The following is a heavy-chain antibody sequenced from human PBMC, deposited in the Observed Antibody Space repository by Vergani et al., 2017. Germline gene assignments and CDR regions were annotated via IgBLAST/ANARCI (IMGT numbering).Heavy chain of an antibody. CDR1: GFTFSSYW. Sequence: EVQLVESGGGLVQPGGSLRLSCAASGFTFSSYWMSWVRQAPGKGLEWVANIKQDGSEKYYVDSVKGRFTISRDNAKNSLYLQMNSLRAEDRAVNYCARVFGGITFGGVNDYWGQGTLVTVSS. V-gene: IGHV3-7*01. D-gene: IGHD3-16*01. CDR2: IKQDGSEK. J-gene: IGHJ4*02. CDR3: ARVFGGITFGGVNDY.